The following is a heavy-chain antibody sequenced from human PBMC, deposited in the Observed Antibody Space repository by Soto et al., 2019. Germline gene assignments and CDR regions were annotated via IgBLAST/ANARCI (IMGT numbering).Heavy chain of an antibody. CDR2: ISYDGSNK. V-gene: IGHV3-30-3*01. CDR3: ARKDSYGDEALDY. CDR1: GFTFSSYA. D-gene: IGHD5-18*01. J-gene: IGHJ4*02. Sequence: LRLSCAASGFTFSSYAMHWVRQAPGKGLEWVAVISYDGSNKYYADSVKGRFTISRDNSKNTLYLQMNSLRAEDTAVYYCARKDSYGDEALDYWGQGTLVTV.